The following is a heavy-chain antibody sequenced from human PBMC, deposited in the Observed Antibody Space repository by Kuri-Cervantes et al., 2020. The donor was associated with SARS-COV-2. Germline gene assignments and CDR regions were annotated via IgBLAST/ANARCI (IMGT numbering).Heavy chain of an antibody. CDR2: INHSGST. Sequence: SETLSLTCTVSGGSISSSSYYWSWIRQPPGKGLEWIGEINHSGSTNYNPSLKSRVTISVDTSMNQFSLKLSSVTAADTAVYHCARGIVGYCSGGSCYYFDYWGQETLVTVSS. J-gene: IGHJ4*02. CDR3: ARGIVGYCSGGSCYYFDY. V-gene: IGHV4-39*07. D-gene: IGHD2-15*01. CDR1: GGSISSSSYY.